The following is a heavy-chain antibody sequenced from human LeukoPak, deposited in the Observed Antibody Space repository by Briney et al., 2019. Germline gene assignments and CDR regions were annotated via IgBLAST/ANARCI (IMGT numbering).Heavy chain of an antibody. CDR3: ATGYYYDSREFTY. D-gene: IGHD3-22*01. CDR2: IIPIFGTA. Sequence: SVKVSCKASGGTFSSYAISWVRQAPGQGLEWMGGIIPIFGTANYAQKFQGRVTMTEDTSTDTAYMEVNSLRSEDTAVYYCATGYYYDSREFTYWGQGTLVTVSS. CDR1: GGTFSSYA. J-gene: IGHJ4*02. V-gene: IGHV1-69*06.